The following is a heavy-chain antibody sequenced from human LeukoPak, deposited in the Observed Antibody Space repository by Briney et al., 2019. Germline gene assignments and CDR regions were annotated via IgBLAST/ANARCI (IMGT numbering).Heavy chain of an antibody. Sequence: GRSLRLSCAASGFTFSSYGMHGLRQAPGKGLEGVAVISYDGSNKYYADSVKGRFTISRDNSKNTLYLQMNSLRAEDTAVYYCAKDNYYGSGSYYSFLYGMDVWGKGTTVTVSS. CDR3: AKDNYYGSGSYYSFLYGMDV. CDR1: GFTFSSYG. J-gene: IGHJ6*04. V-gene: IGHV3-30*18. CDR2: ISYDGSNK. D-gene: IGHD3-10*01.